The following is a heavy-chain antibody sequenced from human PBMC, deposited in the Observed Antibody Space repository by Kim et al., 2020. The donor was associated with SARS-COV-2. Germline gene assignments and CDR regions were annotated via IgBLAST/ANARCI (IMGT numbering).Heavy chain of an antibody. CDR2: IKQDGSEK. CDR3: ARDMVQGAYYYYYYGMDV. CDR1: GFTFSSYW. D-gene: IGHD3-10*01. J-gene: IGHJ6*02. V-gene: IGHV3-7*01. Sequence: GGSLRLSCAASGFTFSSYWMSWVRQAPGKGLEWVANIKQDGSEKYYVDSVKGRFTISRDNAKNSLYLQMNSLRAEDTAVYYCARDMVQGAYYYYYYGMDVWGQGTTVTVYS.